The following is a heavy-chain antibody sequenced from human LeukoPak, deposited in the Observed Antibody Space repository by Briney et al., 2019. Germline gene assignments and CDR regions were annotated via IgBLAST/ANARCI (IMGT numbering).Heavy chain of an antibody. CDR3: ARQWTSGSIKYYDY. CDR1: GYSFTTYW. J-gene: IGHJ4*02. Sequence: GESLKISCRASGYSFTTYWIGWVRLMPGKGLEWMGIIYPGDSDTIYSPSFRGQVTISADKSITTAYLQWGSLKASDTAMYYCARQWTSGSIKYYDYWGQGTLVTVSS. V-gene: IGHV5-51*01. D-gene: IGHD3-10*01. CDR2: IYPGDSDT.